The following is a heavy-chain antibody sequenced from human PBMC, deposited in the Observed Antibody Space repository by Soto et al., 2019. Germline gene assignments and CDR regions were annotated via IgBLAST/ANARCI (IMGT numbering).Heavy chain of an antibody. V-gene: IGHV3-9*01. D-gene: IGHD3-10*01. CDR2: ISWNSGSI. Sequence: SLRLSCAASGFNFDDYSMHWVRQAPGKGLEWVSGISWNSGSIGYADSVKGRFTISRDNAKNSLYLQMNSLRAEDTALYYCEKQKGSYYYMDVWGKGTTVTVSS. J-gene: IGHJ6*03. CDR3: EKQKGSYYYMDV. CDR1: GFNFDDYS.